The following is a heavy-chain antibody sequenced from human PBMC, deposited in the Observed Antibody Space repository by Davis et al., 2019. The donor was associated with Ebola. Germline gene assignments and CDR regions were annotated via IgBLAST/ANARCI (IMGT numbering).Heavy chain of an antibody. CDR3: ARYGGYCSGGSCAFDY. V-gene: IGHV1-3*04. J-gene: IGHJ4*02. CDR2: INSGNGDA. CDR1: GYIFTRYT. D-gene: IGHD2-15*01. Sequence: ASVKVSCKTSGYIFTRYTIHWVRQAPGEGLEWVGWINSGNGDAKCSQKFQDRVTFTRDASASTAYMELSSLRSEDTAVYYCARYGGYCSGGSCAFDYWGQGTLVTVSS.